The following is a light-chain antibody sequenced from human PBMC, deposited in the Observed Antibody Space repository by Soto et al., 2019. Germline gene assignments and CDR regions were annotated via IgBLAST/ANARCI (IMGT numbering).Light chain of an antibody. CDR3: LQDYNYPWT. V-gene: IGKV1-6*01. J-gene: IGKJ1*01. Sequence: AIQMTQSPSSLSASVGDRVTITCRASQGIRNDLGWYQQKPGKAHKLLIYAASSVQIGVPSRFSGSGSGTDFTLTISSLQPEDFATYYCLQDYNYPWTFGQGTKVEIK. CDR1: QGIRND. CDR2: AAS.